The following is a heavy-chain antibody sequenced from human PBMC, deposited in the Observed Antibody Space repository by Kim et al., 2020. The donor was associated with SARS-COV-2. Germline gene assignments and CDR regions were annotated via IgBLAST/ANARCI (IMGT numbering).Heavy chain of an antibody. J-gene: IGHJ4*02. CDR2: IKSKTDGGTT. CDR1: GFTFSNAW. V-gene: IGHV3-15*01. D-gene: IGHD6-13*01. Sequence: GVSLRLSCAASGFTFSNAWMSWVRQAPGKGLEWVGRIKSKTDGGTTDYAAPVKGRFTISRDDSKNTLYLQMNSLKTEDTAVYYCTTVDPDSSSWLYFDYWGQGTLVTVSS. CDR3: TTVDPDSSSWLYFDY.